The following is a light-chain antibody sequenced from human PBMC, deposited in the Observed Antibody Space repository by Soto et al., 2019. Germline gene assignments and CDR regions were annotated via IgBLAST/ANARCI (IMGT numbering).Light chain of an antibody. J-gene: IGKJ1*01. CDR3: QQSYSYPWT. Sequence: DIQMTQSPSSLSASVGDRVTITCRASEALSRYLNWYQHKPGEAPKLLIYLTSNLESGVPSRFSGSGSGPEFTLTISSVQPEDFATYYCQQSYSYPWTFGQGTKVEI. CDR1: EALSRY. V-gene: IGKV1-39*01. CDR2: LTS.